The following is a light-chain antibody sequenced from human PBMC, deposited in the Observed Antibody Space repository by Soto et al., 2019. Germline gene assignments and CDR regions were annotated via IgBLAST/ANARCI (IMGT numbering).Light chain of an antibody. J-gene: IGKJ1*01. Sequence: DLQMTQSPSTLSASVGDRVTITCRASQSISSWLAWYQQKPGKAPKLLIYKASSLESGVPSRFSGSGSRTEFTLTISSLQPDDFATYYCQQYNSFWTFGQGTKVEIK. V-gene: IGKV1-5*03. CDR3: QQYNSFWT. CDR1: QSISSW. CDR2: KAS.